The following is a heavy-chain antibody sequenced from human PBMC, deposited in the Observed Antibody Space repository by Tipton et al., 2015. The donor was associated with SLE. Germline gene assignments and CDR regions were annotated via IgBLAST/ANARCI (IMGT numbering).Heavy chain of an antibody. CDR3: ARPNRSWGDFDL. CDR1: GYNLMNYG. D-gene: IGHD3-16*01. J-gene: IGHJ4*02. CDR2: ITAYNGNT. Sequence: QSGAEVKKPGASVNVFCKASGYNLMNYGISWVRQAPGQGLEWMGWITAYNGNTKYAQKFQGRVTMSTDTSTSTAYMELRSLRSDDTAVYYCARPNRSWGDFDLWGQGTLVTVSS. V-gene: IGHV1-18*01.